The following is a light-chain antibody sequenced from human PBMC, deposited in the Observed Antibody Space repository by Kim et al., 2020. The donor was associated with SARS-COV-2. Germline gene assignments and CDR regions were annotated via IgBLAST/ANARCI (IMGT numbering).Light chain of an antibody. CDR2: KVS. CDR1: QSLVYSDGNTY. J-gene: IGKJ2*01. CDR3: MQGSHWLFT. V-gene: IGKV2-30*01. Sequence: QTASISCRCSQSLVYSDGNTYLTWFQQRPGQSPRRLIYKVSNRDSGVPDRFSGSGSGTDFTLRISKVEAEDVGVYYCMQGSHWLFTFGQGTKLEI.